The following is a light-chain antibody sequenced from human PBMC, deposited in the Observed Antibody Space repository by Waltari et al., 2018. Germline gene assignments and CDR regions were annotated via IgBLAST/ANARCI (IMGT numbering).Light chain of an antibody. J-gene: IGKJ3*01. CDR2: DAS. Sequence: EVVMTQSPATLSVSPGERATISCRASQSVSSKLAWYQQKPGQPPRLLMYDASTRATDIPARFSGSGSGTEFTLTISSLQSEDFAVYHCQQYKDWSPFTFGPGTKVEIK. CDR3: QQYKDWSPFT. V-gene: IGKV3-15*01. CDR1: QSVSSK.